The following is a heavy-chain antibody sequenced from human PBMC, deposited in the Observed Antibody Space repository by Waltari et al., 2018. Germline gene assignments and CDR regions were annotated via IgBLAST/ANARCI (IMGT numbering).Heavy chain of an antibody. Sequence: QAQLVESGGGVVQPGGSLRLSCATSGFTFSSYGMHWVRQAPGKGLEWVAFIRYDGSNKYYADSGKGRFTISRDNSKNTLYLQMNSLRAEDTAVYYCAKVQGDSDLFDYWGQGTLVTVSS. CDR1: GFTFSSYG. V-gene: IGHV3-30*02. CDR3: AKVQGDSDLFDY. J-gene: IGHJ4*02. CDR2: IRYDGSNK. D-gene: IGHD2-15*01.